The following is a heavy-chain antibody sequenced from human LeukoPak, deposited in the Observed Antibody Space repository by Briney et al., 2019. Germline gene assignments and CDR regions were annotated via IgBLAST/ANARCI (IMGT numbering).Heavy chain of an antibody. CDR3: AREGYSSAYFDY. V-gene: IGHV3-23*01. CDR1: GFTFSTHT. D-gene: IGHD6-19*01. Sequence: GGSLRLSCAASGFTFSTHTMSWVRQAPGKGLEWVSALWGNNKNIYYADSVKGRFTISRDNSGNMVYLQMSDLRVEDTAVYYCAREGYSSAYFDYWGQGTLVTVSS. J-gene: IGHJ4*02. CDR2: LWGNNKNI.